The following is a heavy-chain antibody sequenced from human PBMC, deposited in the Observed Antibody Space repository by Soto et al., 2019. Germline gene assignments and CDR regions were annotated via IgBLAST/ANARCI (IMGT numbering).Heavy chain of an antibody. J-gene: IGHJ6*02. Sequence: SETLSLTCAVYGGSFSGYYWSWIRQPPGKGLEWIGEINHSGSTNYNPSLKSRVTISVDTSKNQFSLKLSSVTAADTAVYYCARELEGATGYYGMDVWGQGTTVTVSS. CDR2: INHSGST. D-gene: IGHD1-26*01. CDR1: GGSFSGYY. CDR3: ARELEGATGYYGMDV. V-gene: IGHV4-34*01.